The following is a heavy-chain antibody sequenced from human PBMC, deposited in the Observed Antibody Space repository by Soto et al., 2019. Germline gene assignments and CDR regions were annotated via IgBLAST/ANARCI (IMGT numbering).Heavy chain of an antibody. CDR3: ARDLVVVVAATRYYYYAMDV. D-gene: IGHD2-15*01. V-gene: IGHV1-2*02. Sequence: ASVKVSCKASGYTFTGYYMHWVRQAPGQGLEWMGWINPNSGGTNYAQKFQGRVTMTRDTSISTAYMELSRLRSDDTAVYYCARDLVVVVAATRYYYYAMDVWGQGTTVTVSS. CDR1: GYTFTGYY. CDR2: INPNSGGT. J-gene: IGHJ6*02.